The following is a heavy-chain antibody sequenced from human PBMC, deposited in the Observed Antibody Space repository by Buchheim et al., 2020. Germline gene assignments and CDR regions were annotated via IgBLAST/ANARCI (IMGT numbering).Heavy chain of an antibody. J-gene: IGHJ4*02. CDR3: IYGRDGYRFDY. CDR1: GFTFSSYA. Sequence: QVQLVESGGGVVQPGRSLRLSCAASGFTFSSYAMHWVRQAPGKGLEWVAVISYDGSNKYYADSVKGRFTISRDNSKNTLYLQMNSLRAEDTAVYYCIYGRDGYRFDYWGQGTL. D-gene: IGHD5-24*01. CDR2: ISYDGSNK. V-gene: IGHV3-30-3*01.